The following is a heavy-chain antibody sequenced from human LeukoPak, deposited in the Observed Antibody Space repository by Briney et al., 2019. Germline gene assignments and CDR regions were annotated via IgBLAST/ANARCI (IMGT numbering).Heavy chain of an antibody. CDR2: INPNSGVT. CDR1: GYTFTGYY. V-gene: IGHV1-2*06. Sequence: ASVKVSCKASGYTFTGYYMHWVRQAPGQGLEWMGRINPNSGVTNYAQKFQGRVTMTRDTSISTAYIELSRLRSDDAAVYYFARDRGRSAYKSDYWGQGTLVTVSS. J-gene: IGHJ4*02. CDR3: ARDRGRSAYKSDY. D-gene: IGHD3-10*01.